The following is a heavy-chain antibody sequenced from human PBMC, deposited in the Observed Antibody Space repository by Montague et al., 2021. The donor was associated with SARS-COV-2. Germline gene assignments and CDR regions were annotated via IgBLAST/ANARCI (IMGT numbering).Heavy chain of an antibody. J-gene: IGHJ4*02. CDR2: IYTSGTT. V-gene: IGHV4-4*07. D-gene: IGHD5-12*01. Sequence: SETLSLTCTVSGASISGYFWSWIRQPAGKGLEWIGRIYTSGTTNYNPSLRSRVTMSVDTFKNQFSLKVNSVTAADTAVYYCARGDYLGNGDFFDYWGQGTLVTVSS. CDR1: GASISGYF. CDR3: ARGDYLGNGDFFDY.